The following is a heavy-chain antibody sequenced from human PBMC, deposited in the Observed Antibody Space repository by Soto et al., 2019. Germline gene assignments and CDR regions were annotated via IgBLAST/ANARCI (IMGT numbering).Heavy chain of an antibody. D-gene: IGHD3-22*01. Sequence: SVKVSCKASGGTFSSYAISWVRQAPGQGLEWMGGIIPIFGTANYAQKFQGRVTITADESTSTAYMELSSPRSEDTAVYYCAREKAYYDSSGYYYVSRPFDYWGQGTLVTVSS. J-gene: IGHJ4*02. V-gene: IGHV1-69*13. CDR3: AREKAYYDSSGYYYVSRPFDY. CDR1: GGTFSSYA. CDR2: IIPIFGTA.